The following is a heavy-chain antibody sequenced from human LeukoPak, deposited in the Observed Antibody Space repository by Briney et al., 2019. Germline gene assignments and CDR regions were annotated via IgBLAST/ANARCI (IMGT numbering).Heavy chain of an antibody. CDR2: ISSNGGST. CDR3: ARGHGSGSYYSPYFDY. D-gene: IGHD3-10*01. Sequence: GGSLRLSCAASGFTFSSYAMHWVRQAPGKGLEYVSAISSNGGSTYYANSVKGRFTISRDNPKNTLYLQMGSLRAEDMAVYYCARGHGSGSYYSPYFDYWGQGTLVTVSS. V-gene: IGHV3-64*01. CDR1: GFTFSSYA. J-gene: IGHJ4*02.